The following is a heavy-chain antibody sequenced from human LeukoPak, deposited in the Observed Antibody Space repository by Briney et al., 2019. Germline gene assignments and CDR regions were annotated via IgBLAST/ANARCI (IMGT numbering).Heavy chain of an antibody. CDR1: GYTFTAFY. J-gene: IGHJ4*02. V-gene: IGHV1-2*02. CDR2: IIPNSGGT. D-gene: IGHD4-17*01. CDR3: ARDSADYGDFDY. Sequence: ASVKVSCTASGYTFTAFYMHWVRQAPGQGLEWLGWIIPNSGGTNYAQKFQGRVTMTRDTSISTAYTELSRLRSDDTAVYYCARDSADYGDFDYWGQGTLVTVSS.